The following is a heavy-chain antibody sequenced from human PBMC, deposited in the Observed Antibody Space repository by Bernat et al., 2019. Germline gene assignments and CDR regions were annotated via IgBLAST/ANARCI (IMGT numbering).Heavy chain of an antibody. CDR2: IKQDGSEK. V-gene: IGHV3-7*01. Sequence: VQLVESGGGVVQPGRSLRLSCAASGFTFRSYWMNWVRQAPGKGLEWVANIKQDGSEKYYVDSVKGRFTISRDNAKNSLYLQMNSLRAEDTAVYYCAREHSYYSGLVDCWGQGTLVTVSS. D-gene: IGHD3-10*01. CDR3: AREHSYYSGLVDC. CDR1: GFTFRSYW. J-gene: IGHJ4*02.